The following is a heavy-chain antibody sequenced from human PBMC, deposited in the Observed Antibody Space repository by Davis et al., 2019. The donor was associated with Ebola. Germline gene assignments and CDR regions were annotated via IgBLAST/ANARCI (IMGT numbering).Heavy chain of an antibody. J-gene: IGHJ4*02. CDR2: IWYDGSNK. D-gene: IGHD5-12*01. Sequence: GESLKISCVVSGFTFSSYGMHWVRQAPGKGLEWVAVIWYDGSNKHYADSVKGRFTISRDNSKNTLYLQMNSLRAEDTAVYYCARESVNIVASWGQGTLVTVSS. CDR3: ARESVNIVAS. CDR1: GFTFSSYG. V-gene: IGHV3-33*08.